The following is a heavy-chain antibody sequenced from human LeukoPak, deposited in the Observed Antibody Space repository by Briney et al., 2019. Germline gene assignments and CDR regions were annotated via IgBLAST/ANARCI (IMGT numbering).Heavy chain of an antibody. CDR1: GFTFSSYG. Sequence: GGSLRLSCAASGFTFSSYGMHWVRQAPGKGLEWVAVISYDGSNKGYADSVKGRFTISRDNAKNSLYLQMNSLRAEDTAVYYCARDLGPAYFDYWGQGTLVTVSS. J-gene: IGHJ4*02. V-gene: IGHV3-30*03. CDR3: ARDLGPAYFDY. D-gene: IGHD7-27*01. CDR2: ISYDGSNK.